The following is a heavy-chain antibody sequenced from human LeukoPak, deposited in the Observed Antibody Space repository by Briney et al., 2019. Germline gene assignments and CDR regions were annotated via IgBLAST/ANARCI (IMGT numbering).Heavy chain of an antibody. Sequence: ASVKVSCKASGYTFTSYYMHWVRQAPGQGLEWMGIIIPSGGSTSYAQKFQGRVTMTRDMSTSTVYMELSSLRSEDTAVYYCARGYCSGGSCYSYYYYNYMDVWGKGTTVTVSS. D-gene: IGHD2-15*01. J-gene: IGHJ6*03. CDR2: IIPSGGST. CDR1: GYTFTSYY. CDR3: ARGYCSGGSCYSYYYYNYMDV. V-gene: IGHV1-46*01.